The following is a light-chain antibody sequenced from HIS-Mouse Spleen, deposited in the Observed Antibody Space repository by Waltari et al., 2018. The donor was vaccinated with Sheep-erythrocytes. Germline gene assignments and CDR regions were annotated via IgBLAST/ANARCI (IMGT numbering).Light chain of an antibody. CDR2: RNN. CDR1: SSNIGSNY. V-gene: IGLV1-47*01. Sequence: QSVLTQPPSASGTPGQRVTISCSGSSSNIGSNYVYWYQKLPGTAPKLLIYRNNQRPYGVPDRFSGSKSGTSASLAISGLRSEDEADYYCAAWDDSLSGPVFGGGTKLTVL. CDR3: AAWDDSLSGPV. J-gene: IGLJ3*02.